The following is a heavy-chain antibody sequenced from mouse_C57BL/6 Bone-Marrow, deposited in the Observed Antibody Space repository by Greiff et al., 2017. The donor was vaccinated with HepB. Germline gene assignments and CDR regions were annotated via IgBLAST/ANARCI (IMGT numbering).Heavy chain of an antibody. D-gene: IGHD1-1*01. Sequence: EVKLVESGGGLVQPGGSLKLSCAASGFTFSDYGMAWVRQAPRKGPEWVAFISNLAYSIYYADTVTGRFTISRENAKNTLYLEMSSLRSEDTAMYYCARRAPYYYGSSSYYAMDYWGQGTSVTVSS. V-gene: IGHV5-15*04. CDR2: ISNLAYSI. CDR3: ARRAPYYYGSSSYYAMDY. J-gene: IGHJ4*01. CDR1: GFTFSDYG.